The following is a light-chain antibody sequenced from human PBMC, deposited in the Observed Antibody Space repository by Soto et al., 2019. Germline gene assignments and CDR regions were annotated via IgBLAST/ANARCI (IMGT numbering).Light chain of an antibody. Sequence: DIQMTQSPSSLSASVGDRVTITCQASQDISNYLNWYQQKPGKAPKLLIYDAPNLETGIPSRFSGSGSGTDFTFTIISLQPEDIPTYYCQQYDNLPPFTFGPGTKVYIK. J-gene: IGKJ3*01. CDR2: DAP. V-gene: IGKV1-33*01. CDR1: QDISNY. CDR3: QQYDNLPPFT.